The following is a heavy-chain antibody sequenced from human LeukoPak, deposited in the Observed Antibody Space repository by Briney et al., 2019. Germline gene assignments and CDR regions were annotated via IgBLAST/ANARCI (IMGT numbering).Heavy chain of an antibody. CDR3: ARDLYYDYVWGSYRDDY. CDR2: IYHSGST. D-gene: IGHD3-16*02. CDR1: GGSISSSNW. V-gene: IGHV4-4*02. J-gene: IGHJ4*02. Sequence: PSGTLSLTCAVSGGSISSSNWWSWVRQPPGKGLEWIGEIYHSGSTNYNPSLKSRVTISVDKSKNQFSLKLSSVTAADTAVYYCARDLYYDYVWGSYRDDYWGQGTLVTVSS.